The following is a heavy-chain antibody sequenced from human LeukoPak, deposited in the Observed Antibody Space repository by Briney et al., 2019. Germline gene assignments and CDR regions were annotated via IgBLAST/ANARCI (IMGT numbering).Heavy chain of an antibody. CDR2: IYYSGST. Sequence: PSETLSLTCTVSGXSISSGDYYWSWIRQPPGKGLEWIGYIYYSGSTYYNPSLKSRVTISVDTSKNQFSLKLSSVTAADTAVYYCARDGLKYGSGSYSRAFDIWGQGTMVTVSS. J-gene: IGHJ3*02. V-gene: IGHV4-30-4*01. CDR3: ARDGLKYGSGSYSRAFDI. CDR1: GXSISSGDYY. D-gene: IGHD3-10*01.